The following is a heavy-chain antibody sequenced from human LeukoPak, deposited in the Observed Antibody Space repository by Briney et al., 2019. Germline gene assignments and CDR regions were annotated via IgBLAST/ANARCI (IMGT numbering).Heavy chain of an antibody. CDR2: IYYSGST. CDR3: ARDVVTTGALDY. J-gene: IGHJ4*02. V-gene: IGHV4-31*03. Sequence: SSETLSLTCTVSGGSISSGGYYWSWIRQHPGKGLEWIGYIYYSGSTYYNPSLKSRVTISVDTSKNQFSLKLSSVTAADTAVYYCARDVVTTGALDYWGQGTLVTVSS. CDR1: GGSISSGGYY. D-gene: IGHD2-21*02.